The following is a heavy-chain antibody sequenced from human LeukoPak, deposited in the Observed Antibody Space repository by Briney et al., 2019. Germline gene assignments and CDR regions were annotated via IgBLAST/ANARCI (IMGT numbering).Heavy chain of an antibody. CDR2: IYYSGST. CDR1: GGSISSYY. J-gene: IGHJ4*02. CDR3: ARGGRLWFGELLSLSFDY. Sequence: PSETLSLTCTVSGGSISSYYWSWIRQPPGKGLEWIGYIYYSGSTNYNPSLKSRVTISVDTSKNQFSLKLSSVTAADTAVYYCARGGRLWFGELLSLSFDYWGQGTLVTVSS. D-gene: IGHD3-10*01. V-gene: IGHV4-59*01.